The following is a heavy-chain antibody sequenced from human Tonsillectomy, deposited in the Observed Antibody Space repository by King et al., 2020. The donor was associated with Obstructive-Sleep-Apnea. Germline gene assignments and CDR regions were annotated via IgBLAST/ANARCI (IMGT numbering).Heavy chain of an antibody. V-gene: IGHV3-23*04. J-gene: IGHJ5*02. Sequence: VQLVESGGGLVQPGGSLRLSCAASGFTFSSYAMSWVRQAPGEGLEWVSAISGSGGSTYYADSVKGRFTISRDNSKNTLYLQMNSLRAEDTAVYYCAKDGYDSSGYYPNWFDPWGQGTLVTVSS. CDR1: GFTFSSYA. CDR2: ISGSGGST. D-gene: IGHD3-22*01. CDR3: AKDGYDSSGYYPNWFDP.